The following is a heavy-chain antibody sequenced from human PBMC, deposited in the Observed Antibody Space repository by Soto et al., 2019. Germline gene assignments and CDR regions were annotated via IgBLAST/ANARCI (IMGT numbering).Heavy chain of an antibody. J-gene: IGHJ5*02. CDR3: ARGRLANWFDP. CDR1: GGSISSGGYY. V-gene: IGHV4-31*03. Sequence: TVSGGSISSGGYYWSWIRQHPGKGLEWIGYIYYSGSTYYNPSLKSRVTISVDTSKNQFSLKLSSVTAADTAVYYCARGRLANWFDPWGQGTLVTVSS. CDR2: IYYSGST.